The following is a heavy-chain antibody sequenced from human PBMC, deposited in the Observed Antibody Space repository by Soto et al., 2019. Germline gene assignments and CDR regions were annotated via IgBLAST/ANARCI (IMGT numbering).Heavy chain of an antibody. Sequence: PGGSLRLSCAASGFTFSSYAMSWVRQAPGKGLEWVSAISGSGGSTYYADSVKGRFTISRDNSKNTLYLQMNSLRAEDTAVYYCAKPFYYVISGPPQYYFVYWGQGTLVTVSS. CDR2: ISGSGGST. J-gene: IGHJ4*02. V-gene: IGHV3-23*01. CDR1: GFTFSSYA. CDR3: AKPFYYVISGPPQYYFVY. D-gene: IGHD3-22*01.